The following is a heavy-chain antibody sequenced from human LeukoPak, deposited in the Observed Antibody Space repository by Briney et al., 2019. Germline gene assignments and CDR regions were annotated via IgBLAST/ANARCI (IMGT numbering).Heavy chain of an antibody. CDR2: ISAYNGNT. D-gene: IGHD3-10*01. Sequence: ASVKVSCKASGYTFTSYGISWVRQAPGQGLEWMGWISAYNGNTNYAQRLQGRVTMTTDTSTSTAYMELRSLRSDDTAVYYCARDNYYGSGSYLYYFDYWGQGTLVTVSS. V-gene: IGHV1-18*01. J-gene: IGHJ4*02. CDR1: GYTFTSYG. CDR3: ARDNYYGSGSYLYYFDY.